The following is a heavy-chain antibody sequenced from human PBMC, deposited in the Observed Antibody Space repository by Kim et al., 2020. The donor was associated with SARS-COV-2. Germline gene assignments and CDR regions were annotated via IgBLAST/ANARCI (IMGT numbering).Heavy chain of an antibody. CDR2: IYNSGSN. CDR1: GAPISSGGYY. J-gene: IGHJ6*02. V-gene: IGHV4-31*03. Sequence: SETLSLTCTVSGAPISSGGYYWNWIRRHPGEGLEWIGYIYNSGSNYYNPSLKSRVTISVDTSKNQFSLNLRSVTAADTAVYYCARVGARAHGMDVWGQGT. D-gene: IGHD3-16*01. CDR3: ARVGARAHGMDV.